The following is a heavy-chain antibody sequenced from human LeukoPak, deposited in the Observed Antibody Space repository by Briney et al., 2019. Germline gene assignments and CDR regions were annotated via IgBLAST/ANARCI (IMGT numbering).Heavy chain of an antibody. CDR1: GFTFGKYW. J-gene: IGHJ4*02. V-gene: IGHV3-7*03. CDR3: AKEGFDS. CDR2: IKLDGSEK. Sequence: GGSLRLSCVASGFTFGKYWMSWVRQAPGKGLEWVANIKLDGSEKNYVDSVKGRFTISRDNTKNSLYLQMSNLRAEDTAVYYCAKEGFDSWGQGTLVTVSS.